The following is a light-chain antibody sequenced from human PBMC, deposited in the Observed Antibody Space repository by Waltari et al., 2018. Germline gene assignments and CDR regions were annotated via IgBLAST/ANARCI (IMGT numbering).Light chain of an antibody. J-gene: IGLJ1*01. CDR2: RDS. CDR1: TLANQD. Sequence: SYELTQAPSVSVSPGQTARIPCSGETLANQDACWYQQRPGQAPVLIIDRDSERPSGIPGRFSGSMSGTTATLTINGVQAEDEADYYCQSTGTTTSFVFGSGTTVSVL. V-gene: IGLV3-25*03. CDR3: QSTGTTTSFV.